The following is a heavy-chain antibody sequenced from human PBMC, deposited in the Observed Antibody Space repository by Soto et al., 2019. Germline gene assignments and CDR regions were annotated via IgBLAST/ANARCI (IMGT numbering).Heavy chain of an antibody. Sequence: GGSLRLSCAASGFTFSSYSMNWVRQAPGKGLEWVSYISSSSTIYYADSVKGRFTISRDNAKNSLYLQMNSLRAEDTAVYYCARGRSSYSYYYYGMDVWGQGTTVTVSS. CDR3: ARGRSSYSYYYYGMDV. V-gene: IGHV3-48*01. CDR1: GFTFSSYS. CDR2: ISSSSTI. D-gene: IGHD3-10*01. J-gene: IGHJ6*02.